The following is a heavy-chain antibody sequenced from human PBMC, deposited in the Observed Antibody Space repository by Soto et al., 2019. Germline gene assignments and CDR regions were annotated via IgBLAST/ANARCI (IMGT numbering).Heavy chain of an antibody. V-gene: IGHV3-30-3*01. J-gene: IGHJ3*01. Sequence: VHLVESGGGVVQPGRSLRLSCAASGFTLSSYVMHWVRQAPGKGLEWVARISYAGNDNYYADSVKGRFTISRDNFKKTLYLQMTSLRADDTAVYYCARDRQQWLEPAGGALPFWGQGTMVIVSS. CDR3: ARDRQQWLEPAGGALPF. D-gene: IGHD6-19*01. CDR1: GFTLSSYV. CDR2: ISYAGNDN.